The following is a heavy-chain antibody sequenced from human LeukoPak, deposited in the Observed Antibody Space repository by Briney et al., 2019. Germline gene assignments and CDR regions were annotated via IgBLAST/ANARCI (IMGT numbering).Heavy chain of an antibody. V-gene: IGHV4-34*01. J-gene: IGHJ4*02. Sequence: SETLSLTCAVYGGSFSGYYWSWIRQPPGKGLEWIGEINHSGSTNYNPSLKSRVTISVDTSKNQFSLKLSSVTAADTAVYYCARQHYDFWSGYYSDYWGQGTLVTVSS. CDR1: GGSFSGYY. D-gene: IGHD3-3*01. CDR3: ARQHYDFWSGYYSDY. CDR2: INHSGST.